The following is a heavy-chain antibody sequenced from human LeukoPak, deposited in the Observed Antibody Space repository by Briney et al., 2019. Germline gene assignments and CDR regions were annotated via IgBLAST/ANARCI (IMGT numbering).Heavy chain of an antibody. CDR1: GGSISSSSHH. J-gene: IGHJ3*02. D-gene: IGHD3-16*01. V-gene: IGHV4-39*01. CDR2: IYYSGNT. CDR3: ARHRTYTYADAFDI. Sequence: TSSETLSLTCTVSGGSISSSSHHWGWIRQPPGKGLEWIGSIYYSGNTYYNPSLKSRVTISVDTSRNQFSLRLSSVTAADTAVFYCARHRTYTYADAFDIWGQGTMVTVSS.